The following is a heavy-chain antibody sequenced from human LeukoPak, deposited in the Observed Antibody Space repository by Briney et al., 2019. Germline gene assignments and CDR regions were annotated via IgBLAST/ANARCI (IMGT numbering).Heavy chain of an antibody. D-gene: IGHD6-13*01. CDR3: AREGYSSSWYDY. Sequence: GSVKVSCKASGYTFTSYAVNWVRQAPGQGLEWMGWINTNTGNPTFAQGFTGRFLFSLDTSVSTAYLQMSSLKAEDTAVYYCAREGYSSSWYDYWGQGTLVTVSS. J-gene: IGHJ4*02. V-gene: IGHV7-4-1*02. CDR2: INTNTGNP. CDR1: GYTFTSYA.